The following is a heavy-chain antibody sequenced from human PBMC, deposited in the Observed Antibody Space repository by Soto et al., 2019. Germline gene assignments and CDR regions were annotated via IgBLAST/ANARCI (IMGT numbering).Heavy chain of an antibody. CDR3: VGVGNYYGSFPYYGMDV. D-gene: IGHD3-10*01. CDR1: GFTFSSYG. Sequence: QVHLVESGGGVVQPGRSLRLSCAASGFTFSSYGMHWVRQAPGKGLEWVAVISYDASNKYYADSVKGRFTISRDNSKATLYLQMNSLRAEDTAVYYCVGVGNYYGSFPYYGMDVWGQGTTVTVSS. CDR2: ISYDASNK. V-gene: IGHV3-30*03. J-gene: IGHJ6*02.